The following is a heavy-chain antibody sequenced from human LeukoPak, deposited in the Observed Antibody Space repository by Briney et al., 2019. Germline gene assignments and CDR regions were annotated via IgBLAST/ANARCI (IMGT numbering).Heavy chain of an antibody. J-gene: IGHJ4*02. V-gene: IGHV4-31*03. D-gene: IGHD4-17*01. Sequence: SETLSLTCTVSGGSISSGGYYWSWIRQHPGKGLEWIGYIYYSGSTYYNPSLKSRVTISVDTSKNQFSLKLSSVTAVDTAVYYCARSGTTVTTLDSWGQGTLVTVSS. CDR1: GGSISSGGYY. CDR3: ARSGTTVTTLDS. CDR2: IYYSGST.